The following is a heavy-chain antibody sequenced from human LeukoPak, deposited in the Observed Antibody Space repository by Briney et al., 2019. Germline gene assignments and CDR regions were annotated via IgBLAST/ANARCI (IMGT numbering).Heavy chain of an antibody. Sequence: GGSLRLSCAASGFTFSSYAMHWVRQAPGKGLEWVAFISYDGSNKYYADSVKGRFTISRDNSKNTLYLQMNSLRAEDTAVYYCARDLYDSSGSGAFDIWGQGTMVTVSS. CDR1: GFTFSSYA. V-gene: IGHV3-30-3*01. D-gene: IGHD3-22*01. CDR3: ARDLYDSSGSGAFDI. CDR2: ISYDGSNK. J-gene: IGHJ3*02.